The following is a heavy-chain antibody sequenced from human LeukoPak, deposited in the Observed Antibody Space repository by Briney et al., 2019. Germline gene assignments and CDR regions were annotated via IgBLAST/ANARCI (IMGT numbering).Heavy chain of an antibody. CDR1: GCSISSGGYY. J-gene: IGHJ2*01. D-gene: IGHD5-18*01. CDR2: IYYSGST. Sequence: SETLSLTCTVSGCSISSGGYYWSWIRQHPGKGLEWIGYIYYSGSTYYNPSLKSRVTISVDTSKNQFSLKLSSVTAADTAVYYCAREGTGGYSYGRKGYFDLWGRGTLVTVSS. CDR3: AREGTGGYSYGRKGYFDL. V-gene: IGHV4-31*03.